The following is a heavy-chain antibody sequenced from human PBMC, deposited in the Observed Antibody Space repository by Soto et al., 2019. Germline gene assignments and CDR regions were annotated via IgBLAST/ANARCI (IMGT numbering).Heavy chain of an antibody. CDR3: ARPVRTDYYYYMDV. CDR1: GASISSGGYS. D-gene: IGHD2-2*01. Sequence: SETLSLTCTVSGASISSGGYSWTWIRQHPGKGLEWIGNLYYDGTTYNNPSLKSRVSMSVDTSMNQFSLKLSSVTAADTAVYYCARPVRTDYYYYMDVWGKGTTVTVSS. CDR2: LYYDGTT. J-gene: IGHJ6*03. V-gene: IGHV4-31*03.